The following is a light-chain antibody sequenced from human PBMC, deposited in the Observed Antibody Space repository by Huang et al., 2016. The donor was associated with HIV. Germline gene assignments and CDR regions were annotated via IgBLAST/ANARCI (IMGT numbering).Light chain of an antibody. V-gene: IGKV3-15*01. Sequence: EIVMTQSPATLSVSPGERATLSCRASQSVSSSLAWYQQEPGQAPRLLIYGASTRATGIPARFSGSGSGTEFTLTISSLQSEDFAVYYCQQYSSWPLTFGEGTKVEIK. CDR3: QQYSSWPLT. CDR1: QSVSSS. CDR2: GAS. J-gene: IGKJ4*01.